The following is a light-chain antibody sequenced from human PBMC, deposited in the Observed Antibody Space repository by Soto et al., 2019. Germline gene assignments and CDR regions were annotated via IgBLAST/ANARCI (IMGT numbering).Light chain of an antibody. CDR2: GAS. V-gene: IGKV3-20*01. CDR3: QHYGSSPLT. J-gene: IGKJ4*01. CDR1: QSVSSNY. Sequence: EIVLTQSPGTLSLSPGEGATLSCRASQSVSSNYLAWYQQKPGQAPRLLIFGASSRATGIPDRFSGSGSGTDFTLTVSRLEPEDFAVYYCQHYGSSPLTFGGGTKVEIK.